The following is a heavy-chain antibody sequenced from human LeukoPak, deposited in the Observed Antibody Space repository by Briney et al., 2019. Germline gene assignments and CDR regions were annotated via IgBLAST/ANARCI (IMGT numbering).Heavy chain of an antibody. CDR3: ARGGRDGMDV. CDR2: VSAYDGST. J-gene: IGHJ6*02. Sequence: ASVKVSCTASGYSFTSYGFTWVRRAPGQGLEWMGWVSAYDGSTNYAQQIRGRVTMTTDASKNTVYMELRSLRFDDTAVYYCARGGRDGMDVWGQGTTVSVSS. D-gene: IGHD3-10*01. V-gene: IGHV1-18*01. CDR1: GYSFTSYG.